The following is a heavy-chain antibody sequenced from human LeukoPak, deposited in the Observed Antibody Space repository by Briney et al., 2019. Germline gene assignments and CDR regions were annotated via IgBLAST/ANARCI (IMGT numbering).Heavy chain of an antibody. D-gene: IGHD3-22*01. J-gene: IGHJ4*02. CDR2: IIPIFGTA. CDR1: GYTFTGYY. CDR3: ARDRIFGLFNYYDNPVPFDY. V-gene: IGHV1-69*13. Sequence: ASVKVSCKASGYTFTGYYMHWVRQAPGQGLEWMGGIIPIFGTANYAQKFQGRVTITADESTSTAYMELSSLRSEDTAVYYCARDRIFGLFNYYDNPVPFDYWGQGTLVTVSS.